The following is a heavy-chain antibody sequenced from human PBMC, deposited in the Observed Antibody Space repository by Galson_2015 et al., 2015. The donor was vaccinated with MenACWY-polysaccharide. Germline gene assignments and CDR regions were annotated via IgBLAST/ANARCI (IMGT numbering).Heavy chain of an antibody. Sequence: SLRLSCAASGFSLGAWYMSWIRQAPGKGLEWLSYISKSGDSIYYGDSVKGRFAIPRDSAKNSLYLQLNSLEVEDTAIYYCARGHYGLDVWGQGTTVTVSS. CDR1: GFSLGAWY. J-gene: IGHJ6*02. CDR2: ISKSGDSI. CDR3: ARGHYGLDV. V-gene: IGHV3-11*01.